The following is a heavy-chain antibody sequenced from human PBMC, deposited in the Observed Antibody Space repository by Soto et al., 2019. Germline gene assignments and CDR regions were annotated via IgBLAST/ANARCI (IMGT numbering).Heavy chain of an antibody. CDR1: GYTFTTYD. CDR2: MNPNSGNT. CDR3: VRGLRYFDSFSAF. Sequence: QVQLVQAGAEVKKPGASVKVSCKASGYTFTTYDINWVRQATGQGLEWMGWMNPNSGNTGYAQKFQGRVTMTRNTSISTAYMELSSLRSEDTAVYYCVRGLRYFDSFSAFWGQGTLVTVSS. J-gene: IGHJ4*02. D-gene: IGHD3-9*01. V-gene: IGHV1-8*01.